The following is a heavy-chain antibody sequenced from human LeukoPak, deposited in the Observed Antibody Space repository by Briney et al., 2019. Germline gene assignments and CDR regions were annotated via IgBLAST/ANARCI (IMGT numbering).Heavy chain of an antibody. Sequence: ETLSLTCAVSGGSFSGYYWNWIRQSPGKGLEWVANIKQDVNEKYYVDSVKGRFTTSRDNAKNSLYLQMNSLRAEDTAVYYCARESRGYDILTGKYHRGYYSYYMDVWGKGTTVTVSS. D-gene: IGHD3-9*01. V-gene: IGHV3-7*01. CDR1: GGSFSGYY. CDR2: IKQDVNEK. J-gene: IGHJ6*03. CDR3: ARESRGYDILTGKYHRGYYSYYMDV.